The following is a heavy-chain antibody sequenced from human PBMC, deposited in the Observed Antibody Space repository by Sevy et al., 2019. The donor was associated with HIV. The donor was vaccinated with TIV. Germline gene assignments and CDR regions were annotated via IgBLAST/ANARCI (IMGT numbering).Heavy chain of an antibody. CDR3: SRVHPDEHYFDY. J-gene: IGHJ4*02. Sequence: GGCLRLSCAASGFTFSSYSMNWVRQAPGKGLEWFSYISSSSSTIYYADSVKGRFTISRDNAKNLLYLQMNSLRDEDSAVYYCSRVHPDEHYFDYWGQGTLVTVSS. V-gene: IGHV3-48*02. CDR1: GFTFSSYS. CDR2: ISSSSSTI.